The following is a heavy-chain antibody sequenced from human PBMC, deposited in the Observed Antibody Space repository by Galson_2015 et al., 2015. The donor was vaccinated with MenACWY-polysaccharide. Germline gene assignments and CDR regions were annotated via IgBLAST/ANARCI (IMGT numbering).Heavy chain of an antibody. CDR3: TQSLDFWSGYPYFDY. D-gene: IGHD3-3*01. CDR1: GFTFGDYA. CDR2: IRSKAYGRTT. Sequence: SLRLSCAASGFTFGDYAMSWFRQAPGKGLEWVGFIRSKAYGRTTEYAASVKGRFTISRDDSKSIAYLQMNSLKTEDTAVYYCTQSLDFWSGYPYFDYWGQGTLVTVSS. J-gene: IGHJ4*02. V-gene: IGHV3-49*03.